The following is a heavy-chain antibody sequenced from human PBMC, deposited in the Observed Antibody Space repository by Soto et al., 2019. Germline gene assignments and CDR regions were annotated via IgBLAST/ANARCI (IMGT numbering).Heavy chain of an antibody. CDR2: ISYDGSNK. CDR3: AKAAEQLVSDYYGMDV. Sequence: PGGSLRLSCAASGFTFSSYGMHWVRQAPGKGLEWVAVISYDGSNKYYADSVKGRFTISRDNSKNTLYLQMNSLRAEDTAVYYCAKAAEQLVSDYYGMDVWCQGTTVTVSS. J-gene: IGHJ6*02. D-gene: IGHD6-6*01. V-gene: IGHV3-30*18. CDR1: GFTFSSYG.